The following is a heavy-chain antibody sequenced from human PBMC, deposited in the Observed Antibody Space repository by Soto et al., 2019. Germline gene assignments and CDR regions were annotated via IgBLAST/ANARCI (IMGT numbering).Heavy chain of an antibody. J-gene: IGHJ4*02. V-gene: IGHV3-15*01. D-gene: IGHD3-16*01. CDR2: LKSKADGGAT. Sequence: EVPLVESGGGLVKPGGSLRLSCAASGFNFSSAWMSLVRQAPGRGLEWVGRLKSKADGGATDYAAPVKGRFTISRDDSKNILSLQMNSLKTEDTAVYYCATAPPVMWGQGTLVTVSS. CDR1: GFNFSSAW. CDR3: ATAPPVM.